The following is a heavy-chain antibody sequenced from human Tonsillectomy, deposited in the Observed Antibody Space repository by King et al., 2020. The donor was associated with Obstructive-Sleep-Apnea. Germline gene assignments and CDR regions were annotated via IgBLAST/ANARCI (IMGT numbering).Heavy chain of an antibody. Sequence: VQLVESGAQVKKPGQSLKISCRGSGYTFTDFWIGWVRQIPGKGLEWMARIDPSDSYTNKIPSLEGNVSVSVDKSISTAYLQWTSLKASDTAVYYCARLVRPNIGVWSPPDSWGLGTLISVSS. D-gene: IGHD5-12*01. CDR2: IDPSDSYT. J-gene: IGHJ5*01. CDR3: ARLVRPNIGVWSPPDS. V-gene: IGHV5-10-1*03. CDR1: GYTFTDFW.